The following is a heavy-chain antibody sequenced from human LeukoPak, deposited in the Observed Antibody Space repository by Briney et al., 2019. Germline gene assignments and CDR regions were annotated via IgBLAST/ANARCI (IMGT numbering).Heavy chain of an antibody. V-gene: IGHV4-59*12. D-gene: IGHD3-10*01. J-gene: IGHJ4*02. CDR1: GGSISSYY. CDR2: IYYSGST. CDR3: ARGLNRYGSGSPPMRH. Sequence: SETLSLTCTVSGGSISSYYWSWIRQPPGKGLEWIGYIYYSGSTNYNPSLKSRVTMSVDTSKNQFSLKLSSVTAADTAVYYCARGLNRYGSGSPPMRHWGQGTLVTVSS.